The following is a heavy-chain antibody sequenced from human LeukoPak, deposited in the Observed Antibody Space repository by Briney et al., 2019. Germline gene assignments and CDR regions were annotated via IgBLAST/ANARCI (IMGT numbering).Heavy chain of an antibody. CDR1: GGSISSSSYY. J-gene: IGHJ5*02. V-gene: IGHV4-39*07. CDR3: ARMRVASHKGDWFDP. Sequence: SETLSLTCTVSGGSISSSSYYWGWIRQPPGKGLEWIGSTYYSGSTYYNPSLKSRATISVDTSKNQFSLKLSSVTAADTAVYYCARMRVASHKGDWFDPWGQGTLVTVSS. CDR2: TYYSGST. D-gene: IGHD5-12*01.